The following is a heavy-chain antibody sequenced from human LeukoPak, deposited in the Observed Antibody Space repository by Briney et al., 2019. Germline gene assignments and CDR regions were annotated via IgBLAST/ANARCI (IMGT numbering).Heavy chain of an antibody. Sequence: PGGSLRLSCAASGFTFSSYEMNWVRQAPGKGLEWLSYISASGNTRYYADSVKGRFTISRDNAKNSLSLQMYSLRAEDTALYYCARVEARYPSGSYPYWGQGTLVAVSS. CDR3: ARVEARYPSGSYPY. J-gene: IGHJ4*02. CDR1: GFTFSSYE. D-gene: IGHD3-10*01. CDR2: ISASGNTR. V-gene: IGHV3-48*03.